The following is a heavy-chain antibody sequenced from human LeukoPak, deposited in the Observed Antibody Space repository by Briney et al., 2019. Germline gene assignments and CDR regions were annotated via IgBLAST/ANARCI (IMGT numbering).Heavy chain of an antibody. CDR3: ARDIAVAGTSGYFDY. J-gene: IGHJ4*02. CDR2: ITPIFGTA. D-gene: IGHD6-19*01. CDR1: GGTFSSYA. Sequence: SVKVSCKASGGTFSSYAISWVRQAPGQGLEWMGGITPIFGTANYAQKFQGRVTITADESTSTAYMELSSLRSEDTAVYYCARDIAVAGTSGYFDYWGQGTLVTVSS. V-gene: IGHV1-69*13.